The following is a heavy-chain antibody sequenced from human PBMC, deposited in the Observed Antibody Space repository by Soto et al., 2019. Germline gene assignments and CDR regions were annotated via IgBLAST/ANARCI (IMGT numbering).Heavy chain of an antibody. CDR2: IYYSGST. Sequence: SETLSLTCTVSGGSISSGDYYWSWIRQPPGKGLEWIGYIYYSGSTYYNPSLKSRVTISVDTSKNQFSLKLSSVTAADTAVYYCARGPSGDKVDYWGQETLVTVSS. CDR3: ARGPSGDKVDY. CDR1: GGSISSGDYY. V-gene: IGHV4-30-4*01. D-gene: IGHD3-10*01. J-gene: IGHJ4*02.